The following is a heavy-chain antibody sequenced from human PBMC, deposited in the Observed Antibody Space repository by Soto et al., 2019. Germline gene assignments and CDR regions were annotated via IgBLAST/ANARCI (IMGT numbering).Heavy chain of an antibody. V-gene: IGHV1-2*02. CDR3: ARGRQGKYSSSYQATGPAVSNWFDP. CDR1: GYTFTGYY. J-gene: IGHJ5*02. CDR2: INPNSGGT. D-gene: IGHD6-6*01. Sequence: ASVKVSCKASGYTFTGYYMHWVRQAPGQGLEWMGWINPNSGGTNYAQKFQGRVTMTRDTSISTAYMELSRLRSDDTAVYYCARGRQGKYSSSYQATGPAVSNWFDPWGLG.